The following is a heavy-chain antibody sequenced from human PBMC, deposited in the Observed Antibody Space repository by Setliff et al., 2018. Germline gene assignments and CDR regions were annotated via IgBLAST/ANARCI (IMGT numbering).Heavy chain of an antibody. CDR1: GFTFSGAE. Sequence: GGSLRLSCAASGFTFSGAEMHWVRQASGKGLEWVGRIRSKADKYATDYGASAKGRFIISRDDSKKTAYLQMSSLRAEDTAMYYCLLPCTSGWHNWADPWGQGTLVTVSS. CDR3: LLPCTSGWHNWADP. V-gene: IGHV3-73*01. J-gene: IGHJ5*02. CDR2: IRSKADKYAT. D-gene: IGHD6-19*01.